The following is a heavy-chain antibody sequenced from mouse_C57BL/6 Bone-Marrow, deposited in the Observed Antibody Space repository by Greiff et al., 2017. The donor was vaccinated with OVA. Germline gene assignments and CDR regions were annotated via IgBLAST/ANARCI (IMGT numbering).Heavy chain of an antibody. D-gene: IGHD1-1*01. CDR2: ISYDGSN. CDR3: ARDLGDYYGSSPYYFDY. Sequence: EVQLQESGPGLVKPSQSLSLTCSVTGYSITSGYYWNWIRQFPGNKLEWMGYISYDGSNNYNPSLKNRISITRDTSKNQFFLKLNSVTTEDTATYYCARDLGDYYGSSPYYFDYWGQGTTLTVSS. V-gene: IGHV3-6*01. J-gene: IGHJ2*01. CDR1: GYSITSGYY.